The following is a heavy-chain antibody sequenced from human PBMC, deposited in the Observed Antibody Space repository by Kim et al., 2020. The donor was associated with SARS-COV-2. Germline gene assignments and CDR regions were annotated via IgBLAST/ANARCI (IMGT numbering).Heavy chain of an antibody. CDR1: GGSFSGYY. J-gene: IGHJ3*02. CDR2: INHSGST. D-gene: IGHD3-3*01. V-gene: IGHV4-34*01. CDR3: ARGGGLRFSILI. Sequence: SETLSLTCAVYGGSFSGYYWSWIRQPPGKGLEWIGEINHSGSTNYNPSLKSRVTISVDTSKNQFSLKLSSVTAADTAVYYCARGGGLRFSILIWGQGTMVTVSS.